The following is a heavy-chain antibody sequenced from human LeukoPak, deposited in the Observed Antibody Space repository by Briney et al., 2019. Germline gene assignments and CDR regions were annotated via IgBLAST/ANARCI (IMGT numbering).Heavy chain of an antibody. D-gene: IGHD6-19*01. CDR1: GGSISSYY. J-gene: IGHJ6*02. V-gene: IGHV4-59*01. CDR3: ARDSVAGRSYYYYYGMDV. Sequence: SETLSLTCTVSGGSISSYYWSWIRQPPGKGLEWMGYIYYSGSTNYNPSLQSRVTISVDTSKNQFSLKLSSVTAADTAVYYCARDSVAGRSYYYYYGMDVWGQGTTVTVSS. CDR2: IYYSGST.